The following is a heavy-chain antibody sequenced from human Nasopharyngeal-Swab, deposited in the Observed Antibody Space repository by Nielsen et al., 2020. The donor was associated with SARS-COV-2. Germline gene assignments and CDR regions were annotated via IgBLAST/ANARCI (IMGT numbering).Heavy chain of an antibody. CDR1: GYSFNKYI. D-gene: IGHD2-8*02. J-gene: IGHJ3*01. V-gene: IGHV7-4-1*02. CDR3: AGGIGYCTGGRCPDEGFDV. CDR2: IDGNTGNP. Sequence: ASVKVSCKASGYSFNKYIINWVRQAPGQGLEWMGWIDGNTGNPTYAQAFTGRFVFSLDTSVTTAFLQINSLKADDTCMYFCAGGIGYCTGGRCPDEGFDVWGQGTLVTVSS.